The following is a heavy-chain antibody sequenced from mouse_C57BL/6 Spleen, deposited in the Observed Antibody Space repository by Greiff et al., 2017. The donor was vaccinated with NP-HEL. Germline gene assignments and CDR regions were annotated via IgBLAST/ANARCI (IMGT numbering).Heavy chain of an antibody. V-gene: IGHV1-80*01. CDR2: IYPGDGDT. J-gene: IGHJ2*01. CDR1: GYAFSSYW. CDR3: ARATTTVVAPTLDY. D-gene: IGHD1-1*01. Sequence: QVQLKESGAELVKPGASVKISCKASGYAFSSYWMNWVKQRPGKGLEWIGQIYPGDGDTNYNGKFKGKATLTADKSSSTAYMQLSSLTSEDSAVYFCARATTTVVAPTLDYWGQGTTLTVSS.